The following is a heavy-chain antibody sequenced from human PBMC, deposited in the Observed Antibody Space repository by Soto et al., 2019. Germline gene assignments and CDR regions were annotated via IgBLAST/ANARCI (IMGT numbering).Heavy chain of an antibody. D-gene: IGHD2-2*02. Sequence: PVESLKISCKGSGFIFTSYWIGCFLQMPVKGLEWMGIIYPGDSNTRYSPSFQGQVTISADKSISTAFLQWSSLKASDTAMYYCARQGYCGSTACYTVDYWGQGTLVTVS. CDR1: GFIFTSYW. CDR2: IYPGDSNT. J-gene: IGHJ4*02. CDR3: ARQGYCGSTACYTVDY. V-gene: IGHV5-51*01.